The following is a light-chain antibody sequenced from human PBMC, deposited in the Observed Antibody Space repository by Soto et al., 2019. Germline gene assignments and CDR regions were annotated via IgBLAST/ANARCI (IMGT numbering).Light chain of an antibody. CDR3: QQYYKYAVT. CDR1: QSISVW. Sequence: DIQMTQSPSTLSASVGDKVTITCRASQSISVWVAWYQQKPGKAPNVLIYKASTLERGVPSRFAGSGSGTEFTLTISSLQPDDVATYYCQQYYKYAVTFGQGTKVDIK. V-gene: IGKV1-5*03. CDR2: KAS. J-gene: IGKJ1*01.